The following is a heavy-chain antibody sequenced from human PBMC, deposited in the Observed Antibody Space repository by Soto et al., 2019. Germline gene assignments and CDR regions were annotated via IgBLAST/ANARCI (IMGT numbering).Heavy chain of an antibody. CDR3: ASQNDCSSNSCYQAPNDAFDI. J-gene: IGHJ3*02. D-gene: IGHD2-2*01. CDR1: GCTFSSYA. Sequence: ASVKVSCKASGCTFSSYAISWVRQAPGQGLEWMGGIIPIFGTANYAQKFQGRVTITADESTSTAYMELSSLRSEDTAVYYCASQNDCSSNSCYQAPNDAFDIWGQRSIVTVS. V-gene: IGHV1-69*13. CDR2: IIPIFGTA.